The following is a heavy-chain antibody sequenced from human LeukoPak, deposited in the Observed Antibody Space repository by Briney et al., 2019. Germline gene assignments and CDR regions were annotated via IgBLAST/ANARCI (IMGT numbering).Heavy chain of an antibody. CDR3: ARDPYSGHYGNDYYYYMDV. Sequence: GGSLRLSCAASGFTFSNFNMNWVRQAPGKGLEWVSSISSGSGHIHYADSVKGRFTISRDNAKSSLYLQMNNLRAEDTAVYYCARDPYSGHYGNDYYYYMDVWGKGTTVTISS. D-gene: IGHD5-12*01. J-gene: IGHJ6*03. V-gene: IGHV3-21*01. CDR2: ISSGSGHI. CDR1: GFTFSNFN.